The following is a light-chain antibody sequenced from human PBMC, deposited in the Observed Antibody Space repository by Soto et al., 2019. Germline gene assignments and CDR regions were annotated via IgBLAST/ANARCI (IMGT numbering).Light chain of an antibody. CDR3: QQDYNLPWT. V-gene: IGKV3D-7*01. Sequence: PGERVTLSCRARQSVSSSYLTWYQQKPGQAPRLLIYGASTRATGIPARFSGSGSGTDFTLTISSLQPEDFAVYYCQQDYNLPWTFGQGTKVEIK. CDR1: QSVSSSY. J-gene: IGKJ1*01. CDR2: GAS.